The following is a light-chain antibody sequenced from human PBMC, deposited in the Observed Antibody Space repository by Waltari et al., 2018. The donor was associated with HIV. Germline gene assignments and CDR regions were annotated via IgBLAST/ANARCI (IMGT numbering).Light chain of an antibody. CDR3: MQGSHLYT. Sequence: DVVMTQSPLSLPVALGQPASISCRSSRSLVYSDGNTYLNWFHQRPGQSPRRLLYKISNRDSGVPDRVSGSGSGTDFTLKISRVEAEDVGIYYCMQGSHLYTFGQGTKLEIK. CDR2: KIS. CDR1: RSLVYSDGNTY. J-gene: IGKJ2*01. V-gene: IGKV2-30*01.